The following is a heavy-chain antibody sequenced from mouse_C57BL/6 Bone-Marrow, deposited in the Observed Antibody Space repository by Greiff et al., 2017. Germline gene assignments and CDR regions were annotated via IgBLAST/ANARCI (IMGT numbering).Heavy chain of an antibody. V-gene: IGHV14-4*01. J-gene: IGHJ3*01. D-gene: IGHD1-1*01. CDR3: THYGSSPAWFAY. Sequence: EVQLQESGAELVRPGASVKLSCTASGFNIKDDYMHWVKQRPEQGLEWIGWIDPENGDPDYASKFQGKATITADTSSNTAYLQLSSLTSEDTAAYYCTHYGSSPAWFAYWGQGTLVTVSA. CDR1: GFNIKDDY. CDR2: IDPENGDP.